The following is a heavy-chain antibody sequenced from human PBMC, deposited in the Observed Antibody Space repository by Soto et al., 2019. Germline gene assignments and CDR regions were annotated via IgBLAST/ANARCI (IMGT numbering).Heavy chain of an antibody. J-gene: IGHJ4*02. Sequence: ESGPTLVNPTQTLTLTCTFSGFSLSTSGMCVSWIRQPPGKALEWLALIDWDDDKYYSTSLKTRLTISKDTSKNQVVLTMTNMDPVDTATYYCARIRYSSGWYSVNFFDYWGQGTLVTVSS. CDR1: GFSLSTSGMC. CDR3: ARIRYSSGWYSVNFFDY. D-gene: IGHD6-19*01. CDR2: IDWDDDK. V-gene: IGHV2-70*01.